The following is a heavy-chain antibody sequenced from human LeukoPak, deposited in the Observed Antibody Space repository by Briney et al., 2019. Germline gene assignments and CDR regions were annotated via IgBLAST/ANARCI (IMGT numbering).Heavy chain of an antibody. CDR1: GFTFSSYG. CDR3: AKRGDYVDY. J-gene: IGHJ4*02. CDR2: ISYDGGNK. Sequence: GGSLRLSCAASGFTFSSYGMHWVRQAPGKGLEWVAVISYDGGNKYYADSVKGRFTISRDNSKNTLYLQMNSLRAEDTAVYYCAKRGDYVDYWGQGTLVTVSS. V-gene: IGHV3-30*18. D-gene: IGHD4-17*01.